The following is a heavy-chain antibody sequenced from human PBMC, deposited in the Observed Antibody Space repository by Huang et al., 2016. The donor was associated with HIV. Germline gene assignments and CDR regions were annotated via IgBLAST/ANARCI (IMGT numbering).Heavy chain of an antibody. Sequence: EVDLVESGGCLVQPGESLRLSCIGSEFTFTKFGLNWVRQAPGKGLAWVSFISPTTSHKYYADSLKGRFSISRDNVKRMLYLQMNSIRVEDTAIYYCARGEITSLWRWGPGTLVTVSS. CDR2: ISPTTSHK. CDR1: EFTFTKFG. J-gene: IGHJ4*02. V-gene: IGHV3-21*05. CDR3: ARGEITSLWR. D-gene: IGHD3-3*01.